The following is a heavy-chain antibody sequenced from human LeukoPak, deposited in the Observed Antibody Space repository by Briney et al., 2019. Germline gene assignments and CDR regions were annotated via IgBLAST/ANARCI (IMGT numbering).Heavy chain of an antibody. CDR1: GGSFSGYY. J-gene: IGHJ3*02. D-gene: IGHD2/OR15-2a*01. CDR3: AREYFRAFDI. Sequence: PSETLSLTCAVYGGSFSGYYWSWIRQPPGKGLEWIGEINHSGSTNYNPSLKSRVTISVDTSKNQFSLKLSSVTAADTAVYYCAREYFRAFDIWGQGTMVTVSS. V-gene: IGHV4-34*01. CDR2: INHSGST.